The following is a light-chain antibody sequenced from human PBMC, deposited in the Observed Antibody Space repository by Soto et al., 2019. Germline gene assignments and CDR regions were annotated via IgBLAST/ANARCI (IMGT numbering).Light chain of an antibody. CDR2: SAS. V-gene: IGKV1-17*01. CDR1: QDIRHA. CDR3: LQHADYPFT. J-gene: IGKJ2*01. Sequence: DIQMTQSPSSLSASVGDRVTITCRASQDIRHALGWYQQKPCKVTKRLIYSASSLQNGVPSRFSGSGSETVFTLTISSLQPDDFATYFCLQHADYPFTFGQGTRLEI.